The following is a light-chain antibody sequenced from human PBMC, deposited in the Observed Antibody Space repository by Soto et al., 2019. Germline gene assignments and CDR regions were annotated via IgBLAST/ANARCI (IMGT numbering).Light chain of an antibody. Sequence: DIQMTQSPSSLSASVGDRVTITCQASQAINNNLHWYQQKPGKAPNLLIYDASILETGVPSRFSGSGSGTDFTLTITSLQPEDIATYYCQQYDDLPPFTFGPGTRVDIK. CDR3: QQYDDLPPFT. CDR2: DAS. J-gene: IGKJ3*01. V-gene: IGKV1-33*01. CDR1: QAINNN.